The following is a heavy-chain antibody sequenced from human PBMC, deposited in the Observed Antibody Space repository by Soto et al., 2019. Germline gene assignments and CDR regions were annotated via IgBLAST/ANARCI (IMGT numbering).Heavy chain of an antibody. J-gene: IGHJ6*02. CDR1: GFTFSSYG. Sequence: PVGSLRLSCAASGFTFSSYGMHWVRQAPGKGLEWVAVISYDGSNKYYADSVKGRFTISRDNSKNTLYLQMNSLRAEDTAVYYCAKGHYTSYYYYGMDVWGQGTTVTVSS. D-gene: IGHD4-4*01. CDR2: ISYDGSNK. V-gene: IGHV3-30*18. CDR3: AKGHYTSYYYYGMDV.